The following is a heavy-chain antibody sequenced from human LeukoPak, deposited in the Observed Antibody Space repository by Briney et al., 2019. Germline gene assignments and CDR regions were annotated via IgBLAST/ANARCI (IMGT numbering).Heavy chain of an antibody. J-gene: IGHJ4*02. CDR2: ISTSSSYI. V-gene: IGHV3-21*01. Sequence: GGSLRLSCAASGFNFNIYNMNWVRQAPGKGLEWVSSISTSSSYIYYADSEKGRFTISRDDAKNSLYLLMNSLRAEDTAVYYCARDDSSSKFDYWGQGTLVTVSS. CDR3: ARDDSSSKFDY. CDR1: GFNFNIYN. D-gene: IGHD6-6*01.